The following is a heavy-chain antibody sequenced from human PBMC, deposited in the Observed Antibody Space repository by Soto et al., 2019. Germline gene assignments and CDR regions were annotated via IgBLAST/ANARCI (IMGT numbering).Heavy chain of an antibody. V-gene: IGHV1-18*01. J-gene: IGHJ4*02. CDR3: ARDHSSSWHDFDY. CDR1: GYTFTSYG. CDR2: ISGYNGNT. D-gene: IGHD6-13*01. Sequence: QLQLVQSAAEVKKPGASVRVSCEASGYTFTSYGINWVRQAPGQGLEWMGWISGYNGNTNYAQKFQSRVTMTTDTSTSTAYMSLRSLRSDDTAVYYCARDHSSSWHDFDYWGQGTLFTVSS.